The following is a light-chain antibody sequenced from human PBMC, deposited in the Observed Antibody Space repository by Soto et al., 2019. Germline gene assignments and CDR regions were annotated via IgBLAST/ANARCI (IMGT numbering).Light chain of an antibody. CDR3: QQYNSYSALT. Sequence: DIQITQSPSSLSASVGDRVTITCRASQSIVTYLNWYLQKPGKAPKLLIYDASSLESGVPSRFSGSGSGTEFTLTISSLQPDDFATYYCQQYNSYSALTFGGGTKVDIK. J-gene: IGKJ4*01. CDR1: QSIVTY. V-gene: IGKV1-5*01. CDR2: DAS.